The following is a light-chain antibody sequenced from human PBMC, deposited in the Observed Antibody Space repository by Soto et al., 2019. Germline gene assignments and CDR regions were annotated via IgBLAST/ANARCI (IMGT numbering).Light chain of an antibody. CDR3: QHRMNWPLT. CDR2: DAS. J-gene: IGKJ5*01. V-gene: IGKV3-11*01. Sequence: EFVLTQSPGTLSLSPGERATLSCRASQTVSSYLLWYQQKRGQAPRLLIYDASNRATGIPARFSGSGSGTDFTLTSSSLEPEDFAVYYCQHRMNWPLTFGQGTRLEIK. CDR1: QTVSSY.